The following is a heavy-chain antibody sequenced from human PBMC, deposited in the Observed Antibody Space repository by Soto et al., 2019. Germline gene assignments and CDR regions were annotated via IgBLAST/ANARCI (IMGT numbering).Heavy chain of an antibody. V-gene: IGHV3-7*05. Sequence: PGGFLRLSCAASGFMFSGYWMSWVRQAPGKGLEWVANIKSDGREKYHVDSVKGRFTISRDNAKNSLYLQMNSLRVEDTATYYCAKVDIIGNTRRLFEYWGQGTLVNVSS. CDR3: AKVDIIGNTRRLFEY. D-gene: IGHD1-7*01. CDR1: GFMFSGYW. J-gene: IGHJ4*02. CDR2: IKSDGREK.